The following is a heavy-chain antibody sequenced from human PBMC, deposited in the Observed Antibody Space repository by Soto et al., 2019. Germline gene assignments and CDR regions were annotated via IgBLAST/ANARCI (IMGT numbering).Heavy chain of an antibody. J-gene: IGHJ4*02. Sequence: EVQLVESGGGLVQPGGSLRLSCAASGFTFSSYSMNWVRQAPGKGLEWVSYISSSTSTIYYADSVKGRFTISRDNVKNSLYLQMNSLRTEDTAVYYCAGTFSWAYWGQGTLVTVSS. V-gene: IGHV3-48*01. CDR2: ISSSTSTI. D-gene: IGHD3-16*01. CDR3: AGTFSWAY. CDR1: GFTFSSYS.